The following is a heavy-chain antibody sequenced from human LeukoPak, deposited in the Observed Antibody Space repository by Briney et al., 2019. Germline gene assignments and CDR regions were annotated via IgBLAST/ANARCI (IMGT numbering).Heavy chain of an antibody. CDR2: ISSGGSTI. CDR3: AELGITMIGGV. Sequence: GGSLRLSCAASGFTFSSYEMNWVRQAPGKGLEWVSYISSGGSTIYYADSVKGRFTISRDNAKNSLYLQMNSLRAEDTAVYYCAELGITMIGGVWGKGTTVTISS. D-gene: IGHD3-10*02. CDR1: GFTFSSYE. V-gene: IGHV3-48*03. J-gene: IGHJ6*04.